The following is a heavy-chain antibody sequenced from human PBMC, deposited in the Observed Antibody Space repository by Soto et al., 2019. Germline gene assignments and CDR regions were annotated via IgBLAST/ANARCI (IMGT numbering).Heavy chain of an antibody. V-gene: IGHV3-11*06. CDR1: GFTFGDSY. CDR3: AREPAITGTLFDP. D-gene: IGHD1-20*01. J-gene: IGHJ5*02. Sequence: PGGSLRLSCEASGFTFGDSYMAWIRQAPGEGLEWISYISSSSTYIKYADSVKGRFTISRDNAKNSLYLQMTNLRVGDTAVYYCAREPAITGTLFDPWGQGTLVTVSS. CDR2: ISSSSTYI.